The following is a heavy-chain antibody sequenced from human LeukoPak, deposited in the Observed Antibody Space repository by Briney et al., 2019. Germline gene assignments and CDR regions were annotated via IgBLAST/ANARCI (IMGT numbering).Heavy chain of an antibody. V-gene: IGHV1-18*01. CDR3: AKHGAAAANPPDEYYFDY. D-gene: IGHD6-13*01. Sequence: PGASVKVSCKASGYTFTSYGISWVRQAPGQGLEWMGWISAYNGNTNYAQKLQGRVTMTRDTSTSTVYMELSSLRSEDTAVYYCAKHGAAAANPPDEYYFDYWGQGTLVTVSS. J-gene: IGHJ4*02. CDR1: GYTFTSYG. CDR2: ISAYNGNT.